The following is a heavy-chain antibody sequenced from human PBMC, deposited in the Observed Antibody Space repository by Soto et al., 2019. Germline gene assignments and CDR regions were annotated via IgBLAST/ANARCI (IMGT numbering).Heavy chain of an antibody. D-gene: IGHD2-21*01. CDR3: ASLSLHYSAGY. V-gene: IGHV4-30-4*01. CDR1: GASISSADYY. CDR2: IYYSGIT. J-gene: IGHJ4*02. Sequence: QVQLQESGPGLVKPSQTLSLTCAVSGASISSADYYWTWVRQPPGKGLQWMGYIYYSGITHYNPSLNSRLTVTLDTSENQFSLRLTSVTAADTAVYYCASLSLHYSAGYWGQGALVTVSS.